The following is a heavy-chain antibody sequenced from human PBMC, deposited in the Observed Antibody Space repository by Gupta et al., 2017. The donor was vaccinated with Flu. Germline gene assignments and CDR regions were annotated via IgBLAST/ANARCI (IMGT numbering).Heavy chain of an antibody. CDR3: ARGKEGTDWFFPSFYDF. CDR2: IYYSGAT. D-gene: IGHD3-9*01. J-gene: IGHJ4*02. Sequence: QVQLQASGPGLVQPSAPLSLTCSVSGRSINNYYWRWIRHPPGKGLEWIGYIYYSGATNYNPSLKGRATMSVDTSRNQLSLTLRSLTAADTAVYYCARGKEGTDWFFPSFYDFWGQGTLVTVSS. V-gene: IGHV4-59*01. CDR1: GRSINNYY.